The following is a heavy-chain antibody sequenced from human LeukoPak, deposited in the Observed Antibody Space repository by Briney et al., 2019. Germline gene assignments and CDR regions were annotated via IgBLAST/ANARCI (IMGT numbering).Heavy chain of an antibody. D-gene: IGHD6-13*01. J-gene: IGHJ4*02. CDR2: IRAYNGNT. CDR3: ARDQKFAAAEIFDY. V-gene: IGHV1-18*01. CDR1: GYTFTRYG. Sequence: ASVKVSCKASGYTFTRYGISCAPQAPGQALVWMVWIRAYNGNTNYAQKLQGRVTMTKDTSTSTAYMELRSLRFDDTAVYYCARDQKFAAAEIFDYWGQGTLVTVSS.